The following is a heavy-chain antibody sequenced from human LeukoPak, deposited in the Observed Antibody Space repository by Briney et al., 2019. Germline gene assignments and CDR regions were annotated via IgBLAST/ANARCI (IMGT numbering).Heavy chain of an antibody. V-gene: IGHV3-7*05. CDR1: GFTFSSYG. J-gene: IGHJ6*02. D-gene: IGHD4-17*01. CDR2: IKMDASEI. Sequence: GGSLRLSCAASGFTFSSYGMHWVRQAPGRGLEWVTNIKMDASEIYYVDSVKGRFTISRDNARNSLFLQMNSLRVEDTAVYYCARIRVDYGDYGMDVWGQGTTVIVSS. CDR3: ARIRVDYGDYGMDV.